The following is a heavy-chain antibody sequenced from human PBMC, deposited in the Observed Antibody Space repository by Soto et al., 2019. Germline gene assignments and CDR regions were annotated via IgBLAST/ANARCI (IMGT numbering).Heavy chain of an antibody. J-gene: IGHJ5*02. Sequence: EVQLVESGGGLVQPGGSLRLSCAASGFTFSSYDMHWVRQATGKGLEWVSAIGTAGDTYYPGSVKGRFTISRENAKNSLYLQMNGLRAEDTAVYYCARYRGSGRFDPWGQGTLVTVSS. CDR2: IGTAGDT. CDR1: GFTFSSYD. D-gene: IGHD6-19*01. CDR3: ARYRGSGRFDP. V-gene: IGHV3-13*01.